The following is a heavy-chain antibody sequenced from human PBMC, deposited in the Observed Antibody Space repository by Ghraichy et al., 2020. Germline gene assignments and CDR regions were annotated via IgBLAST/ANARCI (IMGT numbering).Heavy chain of an antibody. CDR2: IYYSGST. V-gene: IGHV4-59*01. D-gene: IGHD3-22*01. J-gene: IGHJ4*02. CDR1: GGSISSYY. CDR3: ARCFSDSSGYYPLVY. Sequence: SETLSLTCTVSGGSISSYYWSWIRQPPGKGLEWIGYIYYSGSTNYNPSLKSRVTISVDTSKNQFSLKLSSVTAADTAVYYCARCFSDSSGYYPLVYWGQGTLVTVSS.